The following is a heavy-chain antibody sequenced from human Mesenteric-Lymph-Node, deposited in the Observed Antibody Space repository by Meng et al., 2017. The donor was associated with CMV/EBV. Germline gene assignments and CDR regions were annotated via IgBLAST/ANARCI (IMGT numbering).Heavy chain of an antibody. J-gene: IGHJ4*02. CDR2: ISTYSSFI. CDR3: VFGSFYFDN. D-gene: IGHD1-26*01. Sequence: GGSLRLSCMASGFNFNTYAMTWVRQAPGKGLEWLAHISTYSSFIYYAASVKGRFTVSRDNAKNTLYLQMNSLRAEDTAVYSCVFGSFYFDNWGQGTLVTVSS. CDR1: GFNFNTYA. V-gene: IGHV3-21*05.